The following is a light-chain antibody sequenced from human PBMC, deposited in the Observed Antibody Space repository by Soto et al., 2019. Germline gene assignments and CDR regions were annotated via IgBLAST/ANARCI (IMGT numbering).Light chain of an antibody. J-gene: IGKJ1*01. Sequence: EIVLTQSTGTLSLSPGERATLSCRASQSGSNNYLAWYQKKPGQAPRLIIYGASSRATGIPDRLSGSGSGTDFTLTISRLEPEDFAVYSCQQYGSSGTFAQVTMVDIK. V-gene: IGKV3-20*01. CDR2: GAS. CDR3: QQYGSSGT. CDR1: QSGSNNY.